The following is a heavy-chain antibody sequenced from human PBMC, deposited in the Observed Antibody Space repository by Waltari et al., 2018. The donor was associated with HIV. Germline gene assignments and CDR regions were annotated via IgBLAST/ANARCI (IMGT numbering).Heavy chain of an antibody. CDR2: INAISGGT. CDR1: GSTAARHY. CDR3: AREKKLGLDGMDV. D-gene: IGHD3-16*01. V-gene: IGHV1-2*02. J-gene: IGHJ6*02. Sequence: QVQLGQSGAAVKKPGGSVKVSCTASGSTAARHYIHWVRQTPGQGLEWLGGINAISGGTNSAPNFQARLTMTTETATTTAFLELSRLTSDDTAIYFCAREKKLGLDGMDVWGQGTAVIVSS.